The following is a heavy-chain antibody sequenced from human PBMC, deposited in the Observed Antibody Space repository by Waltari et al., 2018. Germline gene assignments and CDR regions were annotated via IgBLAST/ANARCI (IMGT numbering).Heavy chain of an antibody. CDR1: GDSMNYW. J-gene: IGHJ4*02. D-gene: IGHD2-15*01. Sequence: QLQLHESGSGLVKPSGTLSLICAVYGDSMNYWWSWVRQPPGKGLEWIGQVLGSGRTNYNPSFASRVTISLDTSTHQFALKMASATAADTALYYCARDRGRGLYLDTWGQGILVTVSP. CDR2: VLGSGRT. V-gene: IGHV4-4*02. CDR3: ARDRGRGLYLDT.